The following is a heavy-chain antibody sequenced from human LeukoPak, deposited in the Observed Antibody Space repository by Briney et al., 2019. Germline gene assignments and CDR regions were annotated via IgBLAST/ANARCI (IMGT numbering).Heavy chain of an antibody. CDR1: GGSISSYY. V-gene: IGHV4-4*07. CDR3: ARDVTNNGVYYYYGMDV. J-gene: IGHJ6*02. D-gene: IGHD4-17*01. CDR2: FYISGST. Sequence: SETLSLTCTVSGGSISSYYWSWIRQPAGKGLEWIGRFYISGSTNYNPSLKSRVTMSVDTSKNQFSLKLTSVTAADTAVYYCARDVTNNGVYYYYGMDVWGQGTTVTVSS.